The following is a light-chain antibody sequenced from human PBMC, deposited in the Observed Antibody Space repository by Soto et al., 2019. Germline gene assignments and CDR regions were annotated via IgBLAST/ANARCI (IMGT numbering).Light chain of an antibody. CDR3: QSYDSSLSGYV. Sequence: QSVLTQPPSVSGSPGQSVTISCTGTSIDFVSYNRVHWYQQVPGTAPKVLIYDNTNRPSGVPGRFSGSKSGTSASLAITGLQAEDEADYYCQSYDSSLSGYVFGTGTKVTVL. CDR1: SIDFVSYNR. J-gene: IGLJ1*01. CDR2: DNT. V-gene: IGLV1-40*01.